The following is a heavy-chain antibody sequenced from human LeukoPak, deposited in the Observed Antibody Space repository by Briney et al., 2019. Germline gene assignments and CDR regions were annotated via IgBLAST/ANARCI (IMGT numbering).Heavy chain of an antibody. V-gene: IGHV5-51*01. CDR2: IYPYDSDT. CDR3: ARRRDLYSGSYYPFDY. D-gene: IGHD1-26*01. Sequence: GESLKISCKASGYTFSSYWIGWVRQMPAKGREWMGIIYPYDSDTTYSPSFQGQITISADKSISTAYLQWSSLKASDTAMYYCARRRDLYSGSYYPFDYWGQGTLVTVSS. CDR1: GYTFSSYW. J-gene: IGHJ4*02.